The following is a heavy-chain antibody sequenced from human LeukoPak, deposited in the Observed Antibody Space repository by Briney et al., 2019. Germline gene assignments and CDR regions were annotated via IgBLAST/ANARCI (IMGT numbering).Heavy chain of an antibody. CDR3: ASTHPRLRYFDWLETGWFDP. J-gene: IGHJ5*02. CDR1: GFTFSNYA. V-gene: IGHV3-48*03. D-gene: IGHD3-9*01. CDR2: ISSSGSTI. Sequence: SGGSLRLSCAASGFTFSNYAMSWVRQAPGKGLEWVSYISSSGSTINYADSVKGRFTISRDNAKNSLYLQMNSLRAEDTAVYYCASTHPRLRYFDWLETGWFDPWGQGTLVTVSS.